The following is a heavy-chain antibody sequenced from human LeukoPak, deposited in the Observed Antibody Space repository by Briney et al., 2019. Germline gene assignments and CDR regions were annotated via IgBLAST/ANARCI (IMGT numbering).Heavy chain of an antibody. CDR3: ARIADSGGYYLFDY. D-gene: IGHD3-22*01. V-gene: IGHV3-30*03. Sequence: GGSLRLSCAASGFTFSSYGMHWVRQAPGKGLEWVAVISYDGSNKYYADSVKGRFTISRDNSKNTLYLQMNSLRAEDTAVYYCARIADSGGYYLFDYWGQGTLVTVSS. J-gene: IGHJ4*02. CDR1: GFTFSSYG. CDR2: ISYDGSNK.